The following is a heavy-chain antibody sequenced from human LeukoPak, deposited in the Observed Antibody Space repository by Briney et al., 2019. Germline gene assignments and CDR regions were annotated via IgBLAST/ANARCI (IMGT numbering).Heavy chain of an antibody. V-gene: IGHV3-49*04. Sequence: GRSLRLSCTASGFTFGDYAMSWVRQAPGKGLEWVGFIRSKAYGGTTEYAASVKGRFTISRDDSKSIAYLQMNSLKTEDTAVYYCTRDSSGPDAFDIWGQGTMVSVSS. J-gene: IGHJ3*02. CDR2: IRSKAYGGTT. CDR1: GFTFGDYA. D-gene: IGHD6-19*01. CDR3: TRDSSGPDAFDI.